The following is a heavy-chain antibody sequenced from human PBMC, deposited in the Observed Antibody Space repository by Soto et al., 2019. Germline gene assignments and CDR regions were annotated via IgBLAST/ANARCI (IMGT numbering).Heavy chain of an antibody. Sequence: CCVCIRKPPGKGLEWIGSIYYSGSTYYNPSLKSRVTISVDTSKNQFSLKLSSVTAADTAVYYCARDSYDFWSGPPIDYWGQGTLVTVSS. CDR3: ARDSYDFWSGPPIDY. D-gene: IGHD3-3*01. CDR2: IYYSGST. V-gene: IGHV4-39*02. CDR1: C. J-gene: IGHJ4*02.